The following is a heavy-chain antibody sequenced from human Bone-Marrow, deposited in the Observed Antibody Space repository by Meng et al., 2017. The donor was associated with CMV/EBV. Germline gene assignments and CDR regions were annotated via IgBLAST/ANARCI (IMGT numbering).Heavy chain of an antibody. CDR3: ARLNFYGSGSYSSPHYYYGMDV. CDR2: IYHSGST. J-gene: IGHJ6*02. D-gene: IGHD3-10*01. Sequence: SETLSLTCTVSGYSISSGYYWGWIRQPPGKGLEWIGSIYHSGSTYYNPSLKSRVTISVDTSKNQFSLKLSSVTAADTAVYYCARLNFYGSGSYSSPHYYYGMDVWGQGTTVTVSS. CDR1: GYSISSGYY. V-gene: IGHV4-38-2*02.